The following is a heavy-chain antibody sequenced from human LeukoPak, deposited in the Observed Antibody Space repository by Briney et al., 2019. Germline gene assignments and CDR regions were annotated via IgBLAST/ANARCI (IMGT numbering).Heavy chain of an antibody. V-gene: IGHV4-39*07. D-gene: IGHD2-2*01. CDR2: INHSGST. Sequence: SETLSLTCTVSGGSISSSSYYWGWIRQPPGKGLEWIGEINHSGSTNYNPSLKSRVTISVDTSKNQFSLKLSSVTAADTAVYYCARPGTNNWFDPWGQGTLVTVSS. CDR3: ARPGTNNWFDP. J-gene: IGHJ5*02. CDR1: GGSISSSSYY.